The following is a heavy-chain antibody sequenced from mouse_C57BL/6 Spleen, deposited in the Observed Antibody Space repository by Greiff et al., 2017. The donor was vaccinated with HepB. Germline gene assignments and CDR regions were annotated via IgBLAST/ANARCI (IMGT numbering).Heavy chain of an antibody. J-gene: IGHJ3*01. CDR3: ASGRDGSFAY. D-gene: IGHD2-3*01. CDR2: INPNNGGT. CDR1: GYTFTDYN. Sequence: EVQLQQSGPELVKPGASVKIPCKASGYTFTDYNMDWVKQSHGKSLEWIGDINPNNGGTIYNQKFKGKSTLTVDKSSSTAYMELRSLTSEDTAVYYWASGRDGSFAYWGQGTLVTVSA. V-gene: IGHV1-18*01.